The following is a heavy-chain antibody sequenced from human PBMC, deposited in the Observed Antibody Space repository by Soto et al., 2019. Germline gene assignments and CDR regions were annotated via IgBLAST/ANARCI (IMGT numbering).Heavy chain of an antibody. CDR1: GGSISPYY. J-gene: IGHJ2*01. CDR3: AKGAPFSESSRHYWHFDL. D-gene: IGHD3-22*01. CDR2: MYYSGSS. V-gene: IGHV4-59*01. Sequence: PSETLSLTCTVSGGSISPYYWSWIRQPPGKGLEWIAYMYYSGSSNYNPSLESRVTVSVDTSKNQFSLQLNSVTAADTAVYYWAKGAPFSESSRHYWHFDLWGRGTLVTVSS.